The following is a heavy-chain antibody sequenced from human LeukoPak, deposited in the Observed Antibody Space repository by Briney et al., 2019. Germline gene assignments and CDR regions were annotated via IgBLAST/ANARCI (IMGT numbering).Heavy chain of an antibody. CDR3: ARDSTLSNY. CDR1: GLTFSSYW. CDR2: IKYDGSET. J-gene: IGHJ4*02. Sequence: PGGSLRLSCAASGLTFSSYWMTWVRQAPGKGLEWVATIKYDGSETYYVDSVRGRFSISRDNAKNSLYLQMNSLSAEDTAVYYCARDSTLSNYWGQGILVTVSS. D-gene: IGHD3-16*01. V-gene: IGHV3-7*04.